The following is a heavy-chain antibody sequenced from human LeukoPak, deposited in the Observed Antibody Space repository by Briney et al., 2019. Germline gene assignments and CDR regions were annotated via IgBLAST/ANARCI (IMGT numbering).Heavy chain of an antibody. Sequence: ASVKVSCKASGYTFTSYGISWVRQAPGQGLEWMGWISAYNGNTNYAQKLQGRVTMTTDTSTSTAYMELRSPRSDDTAVYYCARLRGYSGYDYGDYWGQGTLVTVSS. J-gene: IGHJ4*02. D-gene: IGHD5-12*01. V-gene: IGHV1-18*01. CDR1: GYTFTSYG. CDR3: ARLRGYSGYDYGDY. CDR2: ISAYNGNT.